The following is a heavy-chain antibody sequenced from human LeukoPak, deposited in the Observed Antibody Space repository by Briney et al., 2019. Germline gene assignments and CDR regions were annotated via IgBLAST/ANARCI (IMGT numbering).Heavy chain of an antibody. Sequence: SVKVSCKASGGTFSSYAISWVRQAPGQGFEWMGRIIPILGIANYAQKFQGRVTITADKSTSTAYMELSSLRSEDTAVYYCARESGLEWLFYFDYWGQGTLVTVSS. D-gene: IGHD3-3*01. CDR1: GGTFSSYA. V-gene: IGHV1-69*04. CDR3: ARESGLEWLFYFDY. J-gene: IGHJ4*02. CDR2: IIPILGIA.